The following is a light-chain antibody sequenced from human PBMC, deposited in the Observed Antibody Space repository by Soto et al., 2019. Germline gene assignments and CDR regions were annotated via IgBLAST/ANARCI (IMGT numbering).Light chain of an antibody. CDR1: QNVYNN. V-gene: IGKV3-15*01. J-gene: IGKJ4*01. CDR3: KQCRYWPLP. CDR2: DAS. Sequence: EIVMTQSPATLSVSPGEGATLSCKASQNVYNNLAWYQQRPGQPPRLLIYDASTRATGISARFSGSGYGTEFTLTISSLQSEDFAVYLCKQCRYWPLPFGGGPKL.